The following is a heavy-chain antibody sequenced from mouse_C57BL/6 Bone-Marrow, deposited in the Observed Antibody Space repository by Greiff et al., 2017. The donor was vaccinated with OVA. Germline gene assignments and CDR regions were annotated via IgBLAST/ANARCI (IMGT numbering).Heavy chain of an antibody. CDR3: ASLYDPLAMDY. V-gene: IGHV3-6*01. CDR2: ISYDGSN. Sequence: EVQLQQSGPGLVKPSQSLSLTCSVTGYSITSGYYWNWIRQFPGNKLEWMGYISYDGSNNYNPSLKNRISITRDTSKNQFFLKLNSVTTEDTATYYCASLYDPLAMDYWGQGTSVTVSS. CDR1: GYSITSGYY. J-gene: IGHJ4*01. D-gene: IGHD2-3*01.